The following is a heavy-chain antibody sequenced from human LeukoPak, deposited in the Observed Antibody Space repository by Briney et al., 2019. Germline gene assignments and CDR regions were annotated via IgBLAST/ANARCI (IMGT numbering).Heavy chain of an antibody. Sequence: GSLRLSCAASGFTVSSNYMSWVRQPPGKGLEWIGSIHYSGSTNYNPSLKSRVTISVDTSKNQFSLKLSSVTAADTAVYFCARDDDYGDYFDYWGRGTLVTVSS. CDR3: ARDDDYGDYFDY. J-gene: IGHJ4*02. V-gene: IGHV4-59*02. CDR1: GFTVSSNY. D-gene: IGHD4-17*01. CDR2: IHYSGST.